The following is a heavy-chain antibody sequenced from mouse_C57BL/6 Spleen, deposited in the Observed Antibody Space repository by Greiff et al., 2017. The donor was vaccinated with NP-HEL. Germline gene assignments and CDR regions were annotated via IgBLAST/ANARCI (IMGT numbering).Heavy chain of an antibody. D-gene: IGHD4-1*01. CDR2: ISSGSSTI. CDR3: ARGTGTWFAY. J-gene: IGHJ3*01. V-gene: IGHV5-17*01. Sequence: EVKLVESGGGLVKPGGSLKLSCAASGFTFSDYGMHWVRQAPEKGLEWVAYISSGSSTIYYADTVKGRFTISRDNAKNTLFLQMTSLRSEDTAMYYCARGTGTWFAYWGKGTLVTVSA. CDR1: GFTFSDYG.